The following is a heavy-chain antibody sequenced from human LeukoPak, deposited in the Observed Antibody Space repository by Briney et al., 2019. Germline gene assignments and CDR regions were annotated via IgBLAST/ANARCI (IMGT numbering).Heavy chain of an antibody. CDR3: AKDSYDILTGYSESCFDY. Sequence: GGSLRLSCAASGFTFSSYGMHWVRQAPGKGLEWVAFIRYDGSNKYYAESVQGRFIISRDNSKNTLYLHMNSLRAEDTAVYYCAKDSYDILTGYSESCFDYWGQGTLVTVSS. D-gene: IGHD3-9*01. J-gene: IGHJ4*02. V-gene: IGHV3-30*02. CDR1: GFTFSSYG. CDR2: IRYDGSNK.